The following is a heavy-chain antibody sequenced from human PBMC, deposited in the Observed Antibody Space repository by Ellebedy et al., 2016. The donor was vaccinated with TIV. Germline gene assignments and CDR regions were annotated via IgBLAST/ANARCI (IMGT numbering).Heavy chain of an antibody. J-gene: IGHJ5*02. CDR1: GGSISSYY. CDR2: IYTSGST. V-gene: IGHV4-4*07. CDR3: ARGPKYSGRYGLFDP. D-gene: IGHD1-26*01. Sequence: SETLSLXXTVSGGSISSYYWSWIRQPPGKGLEWIGRIYTSGSTNYNPSLKSRVALSVDTSKNQFSLTLSSVTAADTAVYYCARGPKYSGRYGLFDPWGQGTLVTVSS.